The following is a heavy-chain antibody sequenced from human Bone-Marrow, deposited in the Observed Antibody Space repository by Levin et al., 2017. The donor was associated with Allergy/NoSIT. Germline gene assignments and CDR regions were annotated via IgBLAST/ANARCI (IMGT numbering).Heavy chain of an antibody. CDR2: IIPIFGTA. D-gene: IGHD3-10*01. V-gene: IGHV1-69*06. CDR1: GGTFSSYA. Sequence: KISCKASGGTFSSYAISWVRQAPGQGLEWMGGIIPIFGTANYAQKFQGRVTITADKSTSTAYMELSSLRSEDTAVYYCARKGPAGVWFGELLFSKDAFDIWGQGTMVTVSS. CDR3: ARKGPAGVWFGELLFSKDAFDI. J-gene: IGHJ3*02.